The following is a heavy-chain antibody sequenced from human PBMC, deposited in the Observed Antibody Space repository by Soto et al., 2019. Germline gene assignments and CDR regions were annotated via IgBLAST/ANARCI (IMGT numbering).Heavy chain of an antibody. CDR1: GFTFSSYG. D-gene: IGHD1-26*01. J-gene: IGHJ6*02. CDR3: ARGVGMGANPLYYYGMDV. CDR2: IWYDGSNK. Sequence: GGSLRLSCAASGFTFSSYGMHWVRQAPGKGLEWVAVIWYDGSNKYYADSVKGRFTISRDNSKNTLYLQMNSLRAEDTAVYYCARGVGMGANPLYYYGMDVWGQGTTVTVSS. V-gene: IGHV3-33*01.